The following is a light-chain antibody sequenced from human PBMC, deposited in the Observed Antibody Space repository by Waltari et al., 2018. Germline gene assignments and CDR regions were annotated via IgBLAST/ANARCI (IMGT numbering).Light chain of an antibody. Sequence: EIVLTQPQGPLSLSPGESATLSCRTSQGVTRALPGYKQKPGQAPRTLTYGASNRATGIPDRFSGSGSGTDFSLTISSLEPEDFAVYYCQHYLRLPVTFGQGTKVEVK. J-gene: IGKJ1*01. CDR1: QGVTRA. CDR3: QHYLRLPVT. V-gene: IGKV3-20*01. CDR2: GAS.